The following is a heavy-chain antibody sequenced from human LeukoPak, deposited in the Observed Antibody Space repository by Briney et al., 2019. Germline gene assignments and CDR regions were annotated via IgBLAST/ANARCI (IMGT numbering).Heavy chain of an antibody. D-gene: IGHD3-22*01. V-gene: IGHV1-46*01. J-gene: IGHJ4*02. Sequence: ASVKVSCKASGYTFISYYMHWVRHAPGQGLEWMGIINPRGGSTSYAQKFQGRVTMTRDTSTSTVYMELSSLRAEDTAVYYCARDTANYYYDSSGYYFDYWGQGTLVTVCS. CDR2: INPRGGST. CDR3: ARDTANYYYDSSGYYFDY. CDR1: GYTFISYY.